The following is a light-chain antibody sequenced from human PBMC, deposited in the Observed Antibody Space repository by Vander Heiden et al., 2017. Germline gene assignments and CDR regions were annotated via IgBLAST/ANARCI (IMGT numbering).Light chain of an antibody. CDR2: GAS. CDR3: QQHCRSPLFT. CDR1: QSVSSSY. Sequence: IVLTQSPGPLSLSPGERATLSCRASQSVSSSYLAWYQQKPGQAPRLLIYGASSRATGIPDRFSGSGYGTDFTLTISRREPEDFAVYYCQQHCRSPLFTFGHGTKVDIK. V-gene: IGKV3-20*01. J-gene: IGKJ3*01.